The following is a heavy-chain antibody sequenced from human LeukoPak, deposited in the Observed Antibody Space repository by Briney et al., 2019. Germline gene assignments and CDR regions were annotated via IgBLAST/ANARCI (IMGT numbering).Heavy chain of an antibody. D-gene: IGHD1-26*01. V-gene: IGHV3-72*01. J-gene: IGHJ3*02. CDR1: GSIFSAHY. Sequence: AGGSLRLSCAVSGSIFSAHYIDWVRQAPGKGLEWVGRSGNKADSYTTEYVASVKGRFTISRDDSKNSLFLQMNTLKTEDTAIYYCTRGYSGVGVYAFDIWGQGTMVTVSS. CDR3: TRGYSGVGVYAFDI. CDR2: SGNKADSYTT.